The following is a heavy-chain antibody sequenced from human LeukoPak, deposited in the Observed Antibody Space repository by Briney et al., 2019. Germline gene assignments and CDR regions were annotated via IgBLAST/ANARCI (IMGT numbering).Heavy chain of an antibody. J-gene: IGHJ4*02. Sequence: SETLSLTCTVSGGSISSSSYYWGWIRQPPGKGLEWIGSIYYSGSTYYNPSLKSRVTISVDTSKNQFSLKLSSVTAADTAVYYCARVAGYCSGGSCYGFDYWGQGTLVTVSS. V-gene: IGHV4-39*07. CDR2: IYYSGST. D-gene: IGHD2-15*01. CDR1: GGSISSSSYY. CDR3: ARVAGYCSGGSCYGFDY.